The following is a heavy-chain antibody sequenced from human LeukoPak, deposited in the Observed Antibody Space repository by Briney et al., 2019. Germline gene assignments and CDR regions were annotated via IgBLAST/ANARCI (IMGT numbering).Heavy chain of an antibody. Sequence: GGSLRLSCAASGFTFSSYAMSWVRQAPGKGLEWVSAISGSGGSTYYAGSVKGRFTISRDNSKNTLYLQMNSLRAEDTAVYYCAKDVGQVLLWSRDYYYGMDVWGQGTTVTVSS. CDR3: AKDVGQVLLWSRDYYYGMDV. J-gene: IGHJ6*02. V-gene: IGHV3-23*01. D-gene: IGHD3-10*01. CDR1: GFTFSSYA. CDR2: ISGSGGST.